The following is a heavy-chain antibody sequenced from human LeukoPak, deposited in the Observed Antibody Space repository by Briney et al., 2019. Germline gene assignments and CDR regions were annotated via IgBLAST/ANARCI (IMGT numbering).Heavy chain of an antibody. J-gene: IGHJ4*02. Sequence: GGSLRLSCATSGFTFSSYWMSWVRQAPGKGLEWVADIKEDGSEKYYVDSVKGRFTISRDNAKNSLYLQMNSLRAEDTAVYYCALNPDYYGSGRFDYWGQGTLVTVSS. V-gene: IGHV3-7*01. D-gene: IGHD3-10*01. CDR1: GFTFSSYW. CDR3: ALNPDYYGSGRFDY. CDR2: IKEDGSEK.